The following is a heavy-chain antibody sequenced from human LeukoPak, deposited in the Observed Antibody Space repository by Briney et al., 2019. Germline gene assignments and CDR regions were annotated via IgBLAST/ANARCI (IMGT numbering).Heavy chain of an antibody. D-gene: IGHD3-22*01. CDR3: AKDPYYDSNGPPW. CDR2: INGGGTST. CDR1: GFTFSNYA. Sequence: GGSLRLSCAASGFTFSNYAMNWVRQAPGKGLDWVSSINGGGTSTYYADSVKGRFTISRDNSKNTLYLQMNSLRAEDTAVYYCAKDPYYDSNGPPWGGQGTMVTVSS. V-gene: IGHV3-23*01. J-gene: IGHJ3*01.